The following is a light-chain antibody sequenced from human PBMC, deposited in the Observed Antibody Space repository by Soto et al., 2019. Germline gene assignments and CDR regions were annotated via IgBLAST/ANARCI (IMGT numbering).Light chain of an antibody. CDR2: TND. CDR3: AAWEASLNGWV. V-gene: IGLV1-44*01. Sequence: QSVLTQPPSACGTPGQRGTLSFSGRSSSIASHTVSWIQHLPGTGPKLLIYTNDQRPSGLPGRFSGAKSGSSGSMAISGLQTEDESDYYCAAWEASLNGWVFGGGTKLTVL. CDR1: SSSIASHT. J-gene: IGLJ3*02.